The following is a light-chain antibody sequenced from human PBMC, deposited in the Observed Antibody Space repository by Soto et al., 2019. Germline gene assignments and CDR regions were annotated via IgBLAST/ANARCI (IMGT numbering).Light chain of an antibody. CDR1: QSVSSSY. Sequence: EIVLTHSPGTLSLSPGERATLSFSASQSVSSSYLAWYQQKPGQAPRLLIYGASSRATGIPDRFSGSGSGTDFTLTISRLEPEDFAVYYCQQYGNSPQTFGQGTKVDIK. J-gene: IGKJ1*01. CDR3: QQYGNSPQT. CDR2: GAS. V-gene: IGKV3-20*01.